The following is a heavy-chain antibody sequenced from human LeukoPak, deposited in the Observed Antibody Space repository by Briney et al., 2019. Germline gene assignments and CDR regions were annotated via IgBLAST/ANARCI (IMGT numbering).Heavy chain of an antibody. Sequence: SETLSLTCTISRGSIGTYHWSWVRQPPGKGLEYIGYIYYNGNSNSDPSLKSRVTMSIDTSDNHFSLKLSSVTAADTAVYYCARLNYYDSSSYYFDSWGQRTLVSVSS. CDR3: ARLNYYDSSSYYFDS. J-gene: IGHJ4*02. V-gene: IGHV4-59*08. CDR1: RGSIGTYH. CDR2: IYYNGNS. D-gene: IGHD3-22*01.